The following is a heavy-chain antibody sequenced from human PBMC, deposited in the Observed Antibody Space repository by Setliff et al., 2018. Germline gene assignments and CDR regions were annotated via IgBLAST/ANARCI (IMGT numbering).Heavy chain of an antibody. Sequence: PSETLSLTCTVSGHPISSGYYWGWIRQSPGKGLELIGSIYNRGSTNYNPSLKSRVTISVDTSKNQCSLKLRSVTAADTAIYYCAYGDYGVLAFDYWGQGALVTVSS. CDR2: IYNRGST. J-gene: IGHJ4*02. V-gene: IGHV4-38-2*02. CDR1: GHPISSGYY. CDR3: AYGDYGVLAFDY. D-gene: IGHD4-17*01.